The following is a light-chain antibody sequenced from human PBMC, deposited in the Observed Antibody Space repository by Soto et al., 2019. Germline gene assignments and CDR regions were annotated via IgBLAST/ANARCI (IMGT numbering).Light chain of an antibody. CDR2: DAS. J-gene: IGKJ2*01. CDR3: QQRSNWPPYT. Sequence: EIVLTQSPATLSLSPGERATLSCRASQSVSSYFAWYQQKPGQAPRLLIYDASNRATGIPARFSGSGSWTDFTLTISSLEPEDFPVYYCQQRSNWPPYTFGQGTKLEIK. CDR1: QSVSSY. V-gene: IGKV3-11*01.